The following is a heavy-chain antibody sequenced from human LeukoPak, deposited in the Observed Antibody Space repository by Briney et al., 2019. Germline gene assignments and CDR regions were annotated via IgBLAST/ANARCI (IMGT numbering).Heavy chain of an antibody. Sequence: GGSLRLSCAASGFTFSSYAMHWVRRAPGKGLEWVAVISYDGSNKYYADSVKGRFTISRDNSKNTLYLQMNSLRAEDTAVYYCARTLSGYWEYYFDYWGQGTLVTVSS. D-gene: IGHD3-22*01. V-gene: IGHV3-30-3*01. CDR3: ARTLSGYWEYYFDY. CDR2: ISYDGSNK. J-gene: IGHJ4*02. CDR1: GFTFSSYA.